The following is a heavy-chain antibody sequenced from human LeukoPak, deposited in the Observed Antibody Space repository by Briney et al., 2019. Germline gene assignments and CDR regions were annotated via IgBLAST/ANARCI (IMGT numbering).Heavy chain of an antibody. Sequence: GGSLRLSCAASGFTFSNYGMNWVRQAPGKGQEWVSGITGRGENTYYADSVKGRFTISRDNSKNTLYLQMNSLRAEDTAVYYCAKDRMVRGVIIYYFDYWGQGTLVTVSS. CDR2: ITGRGENT. J-gene: IGHJ4*02. CDR1: GFTFSNYG. V-gene: IGHV3-23*01. D-gene: IGHD3-10*01. CDR3: AKDRMVRGVIIYYFDY.